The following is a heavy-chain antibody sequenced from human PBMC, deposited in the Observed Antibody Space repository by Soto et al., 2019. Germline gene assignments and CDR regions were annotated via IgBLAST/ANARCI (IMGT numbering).Heavy chain of an antibody. J-gene: IGHJ4*02. CDR3: ARDRDDYGSGNYYNRIDF. D-gene: IGHD3-10*01. CDR2: IIPIFGTP. CDR1: GGIFSTYA. Sequence: QVQLVQSGAEVKKPGSSVKVSCKASGGIFSTYAISWLRQAPGQGLEWMGGIIPIFGTPNYAQRFQGRVTITADESKSTAYMELSTLRSEDTAVYYCARDRDDYGSGNYYNRIDFWGQGTLVTVSS. V-gene: IGHV1-69*01.